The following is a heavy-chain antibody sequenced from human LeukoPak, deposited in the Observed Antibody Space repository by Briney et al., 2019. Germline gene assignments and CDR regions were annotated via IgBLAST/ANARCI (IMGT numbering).Heavy chain of an antibody. CDR3: ARWTGSSGGVDY. CDR2: IYYSGST. CDR1: VGSISSYY. D-gene: IGHD3-16*01. V-gene: IGHV4-59*01. Sequence: SETLSLTCTVSVGSISSYYWNWIRQPPWKGQEWIGYIYYSGSTNYNPSLKSRVTISVDTSKNQFSLKLSSVTAADTAVYYCARWTGSSGGVDYWGQGTLVTVSS. J-gene: IGHJ4*02.